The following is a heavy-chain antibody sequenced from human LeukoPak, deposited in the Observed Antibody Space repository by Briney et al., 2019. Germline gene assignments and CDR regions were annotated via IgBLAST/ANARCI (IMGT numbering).Heavy chain of an antibody. D-gene: IGHD5-24*01. Sequence: GGSLRLSCAASGFMFSSNWMSWVRLAPGKGLEWVANIKEDGTETYYVDSVRGRFTISRDNAKNSLYLQMNSLRVEDTAVYYCAKEGRSLQTYWGQGTLVTVSS. V-gene: IGHV3-7*03. CDR1: GFMFSSNW. CDR2: IKEDGTET. CDR3: AKEGRSLQTY. J-gene: IGHJ4*02.